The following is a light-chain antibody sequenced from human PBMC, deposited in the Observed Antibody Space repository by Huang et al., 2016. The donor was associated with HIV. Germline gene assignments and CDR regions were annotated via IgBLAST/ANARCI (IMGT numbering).Light chain of an antibody. CDR3: QQYYTSPT. J-gene: IGKJ1*01. CDR2: ATS. CDR1: QGISNS. V-gene: IGKV1-NL1*01. Sequence: DIQMTQSPSSLSAFVGDTVTITCRASQGISNSVAWYQQKPGKAPKLLLYATSRLESGVPSRFRGGGSGTDYTLTSNSLQPDDCATYYCQQYYTSPTFGQGSKVEIK.